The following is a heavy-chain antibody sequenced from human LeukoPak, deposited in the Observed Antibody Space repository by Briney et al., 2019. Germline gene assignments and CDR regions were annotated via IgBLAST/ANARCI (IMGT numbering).Heavy chain of an antibody. Sequence: GGSLRLSCAASGFTFSSYSMNWVRQAPGKGLEWVSYISSSSSTIYYADSVKGRFTISRDNAKNSLYLQMNSLRAEDTAVYYCARGSVIPAANGVDYWGQGTLVTVSP. J-gene: IGHJ4*02. CDR2: ISSSSSTI. V-gene: IGHV3-48*01. CDR3: ARGSVIPAANGVDY. D-gene: IGHD2-2*01. CDR1: GFTFSSYS.